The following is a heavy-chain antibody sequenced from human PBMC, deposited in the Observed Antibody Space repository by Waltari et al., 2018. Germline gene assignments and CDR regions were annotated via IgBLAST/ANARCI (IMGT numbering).Heavy chain of an antibody. CDR3: AGYGYCSGGSCYSAYFDY. V-gene: IGHV1-2*06. Sequence: QVQLVQSGAEVKKPGASVKVSCKASGYTFTGYYMHWVRQAPGQGLEWMGRINPNSGGTNYAQKFQGRVTMTRDTSISTAYMELSRLRSDDTAVYYCAGYGYCSGGSCYSAYFDYWGQGTLVTVSS. CDR1: GYTFTGYY. CDR2: INPNSGGT. J-gene: IGHJ4*02. D-gene: IGHD2-15*01.